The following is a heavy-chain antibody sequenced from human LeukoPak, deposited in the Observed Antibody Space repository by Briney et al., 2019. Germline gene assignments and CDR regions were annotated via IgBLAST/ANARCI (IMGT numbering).Heavy chain of an antibody. CDR2: ISGTGTT. J-gene: IGHJ3*02. V-gene: IGHV3-23*01. CDR3: VNTPSRLYPI. CDR1: GYIFNNYA. D-gene: IGHD2-2*02. Sequence: PGGSLRLSCAASGYIFNNYAVSWVRRAPGKGLEWVSAISGTGTTYYADSVRGRFTISRDNSKNTGYLQMNSLRAEDTAVYYCVNTPSRLYPIWGQGTMVTVSS.